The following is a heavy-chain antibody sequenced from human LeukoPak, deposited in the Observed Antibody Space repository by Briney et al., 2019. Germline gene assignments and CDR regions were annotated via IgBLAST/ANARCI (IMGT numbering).Heavy chain of an antibody. CDR2: ISSGSTYI. CDR1: GFTFSTYS. Sequence: GGSLRLSCAASGFTFSTYSMNWVRQAPGKGLEWVSSISSGSTYIFYADSVKGRFTISRDNAKDSLYLQMNSLRAEDTAMYYCVSYDSSGYASFDYWGQGTLVTVSS. D-gene: IGHD3-22*01. J-gene: IGHJ4*02. V-gene: IGHV3-21*01. CDR3: VSYDSSGYASFDY.